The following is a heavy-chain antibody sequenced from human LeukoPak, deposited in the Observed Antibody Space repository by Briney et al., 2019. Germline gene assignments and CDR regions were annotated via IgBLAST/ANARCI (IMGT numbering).Heavy chain of an antibody. CDR1: GGSISSDY. J-gene: IGHJ4*02. V-gene: IGHV4-59*12. Sequence: SETLSLTCTVSGGSISSDYWSWIRQPPGKGLEWIGYIYYSGSTYYNPSLKSRVTISVDTSKNQFSLKLSSVTAADTAVYYCARAAVPRGVSFYFDYWGQGTLVTVSS. D-gene: IGHD6-13*01. CDR2: IYYSGST. CDR3: ARAAVPRGVSFYFDY.